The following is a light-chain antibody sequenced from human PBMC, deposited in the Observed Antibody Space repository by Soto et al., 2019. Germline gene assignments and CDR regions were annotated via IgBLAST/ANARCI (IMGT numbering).Light chain of an antibody. V-gene: IGLV2-14*01. CDR3: SSFTSSSTVV. CDR1: SSDVGGYNY. J-gene: IGLJ2*01. CDR2: EVS. Sequence: QSALTQPASVSGSPGQSITISCTGTSSDVGGYNYVSWYQQHPGKAPKLMIYEVSNRPSGVSNRFSGSKSGNTASLTISGLQAEDEGTYYCSSFTSSSTVVFGGGTKLTVL.